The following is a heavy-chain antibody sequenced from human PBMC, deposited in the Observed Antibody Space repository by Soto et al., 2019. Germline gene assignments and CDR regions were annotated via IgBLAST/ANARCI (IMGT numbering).Heavy chain of an antibody. CDR3: ATATISPVSATLYHYGMDV. V-gene: IGHV1-69*01. D-gene: IGHD6-25*01. CDR2: IMPVFHTT. J-gene: IGHJ6*02. Sequence: QVQLVQSGAAVKKPGSSVKVSCQASGGTFNNFAFTWVRQAPGQGLEWLGGIMPVFHTTNIAQTFQDRITVTADDFTTTVYMEMTSLRYDDTAVYYCATATISPVSATLYHYGMDVWGQGTTVTVSS. CDR1: GGTFNNFA.